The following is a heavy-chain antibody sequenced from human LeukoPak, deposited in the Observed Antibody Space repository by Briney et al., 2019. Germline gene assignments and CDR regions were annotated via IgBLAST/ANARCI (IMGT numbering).Heavy chain of an antibody. J-gene: IGHJ4*02. Sequence: SETLSLTCAVYGGSFSGYYWSWIRQPPGEGLEWIVYIFYTGSTKFNPSLKSRVTISVDTSKNQFSLKLSSVTAADTAVYYCARGGGVTYYDSTGYLWYFDYWGQGTLVTVSS. D-gene: IGHD3-22*01. CDR1: GGSFSGYY. CDR2: IFYTGST. V-gene: IGHV4-59*01. CDR3: ARGGGVTYYDSTGYLWYFDY.